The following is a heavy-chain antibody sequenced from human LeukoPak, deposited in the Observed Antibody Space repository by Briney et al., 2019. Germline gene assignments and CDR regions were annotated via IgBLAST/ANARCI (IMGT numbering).Heavy chain of an antibody. CDR1: GGTFSSYA. CDR2: IIPILGIA. V-gene: IGHV1-69*04. CDR3: ARYYYDSSGYYYFDY. D-gene: IGHD3-22*01. Sequence: SVKVSWKASGGTFSSYAISWVRQAPGQGLEWMGRIIPILGIANYAQKLQGRVTITADKSTSTAYMELSSLRSEDTAVYYCARYYYDSSGYYYFDYWGQGTLVTVSS. J-gene: IGHJ4*02.